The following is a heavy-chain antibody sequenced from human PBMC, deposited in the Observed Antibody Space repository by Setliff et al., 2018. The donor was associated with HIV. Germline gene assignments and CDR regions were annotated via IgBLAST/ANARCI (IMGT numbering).Heavy chain of an antibody. CDR1: GFTFSSYS. J-gene: IGHJ4*02. Sequence: PGGSLRLSCAASGFTFSSYSMNWVRQAPGKGLEWVSSISSSSSYIYYADSVKGRFTISRDNAKNSLYLQMNSLRAEDTAVYYCARDQRVLRYFDWSNNALDFWGQGTLVTVSS. CDR3: ARDQRVLRYFDWSNNALDF. V-gene: IGHV3-21*01. CDR2: ISSSSSYI. D-gene: IGHD3-9*01.